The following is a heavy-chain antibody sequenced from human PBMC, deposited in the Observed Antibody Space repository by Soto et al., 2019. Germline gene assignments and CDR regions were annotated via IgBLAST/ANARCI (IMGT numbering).Heavy chain of an antibody. CDR3: ARSFYGSGSYYVDYYYYYGMDV. D-gene: IGHD3-10*01. CDR2: IYYSGST. CDR1: GGSVTSTSYY. J-gene: IGHJ6*02. Sequence: SETLSLTCTVSGGSVTSTSYYWSWIRQPPGKGLEWIGYIYYSGSTNYNPSLKSRVTISVDTSKNQFSLKLSSVTAADTAVYYCARSFYGSGSYYVDYYYYYGMDVWGQGTTVTVSS. V-gene: IGHV4-61*01.